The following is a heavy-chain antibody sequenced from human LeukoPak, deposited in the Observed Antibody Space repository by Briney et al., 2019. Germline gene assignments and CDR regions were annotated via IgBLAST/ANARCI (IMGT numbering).Heavy chain of an antibody. CDR1: GGTFSSYA. CDR3: ARDSGWGEGAAWSMDV. V-gene: IGHV1-69*06. J-gene: IGHJ6*03. D-gene: IGHD6-13*01. CDR2: IIPIFGTA. Sequence: SVKVSCKASGGTFSSYAISWVRQAPGQGLEWMGGIIPIFGTANYAQKFQGRVTITADKSTSTAYMELSSLRSEDTAVYYCARDSGWGEGAAWSMDVWGKGTTVTVSS.